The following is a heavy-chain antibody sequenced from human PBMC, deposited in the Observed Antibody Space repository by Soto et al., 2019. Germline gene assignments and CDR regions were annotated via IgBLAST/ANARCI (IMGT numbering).Heavy chain of an antibody. CDR2: INHLTTT. CDR3: ARGYDTALAPTF. V-gene: IGHV4-34*01. D-gene: IGHD5-18*01. Sequence: SETLSLTCAVYGGSFSSYHWSWIRQTPGKGLEWIGEINHLTTTNYNPSLKSRVIISLDTPKNQFSLKLSSVTAADTAVYYCARGYDTALAPTFWGQGILVTVS. J-gene: IGHJ4*02. CDR1: GGSFSSYH.